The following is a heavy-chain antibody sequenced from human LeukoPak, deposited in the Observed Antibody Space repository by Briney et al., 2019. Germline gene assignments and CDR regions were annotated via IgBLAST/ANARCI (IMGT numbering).Heavy chain of an antibody. CDR3: AADLTGTTYDY. D-gene: IGHD1-7*01. V-gene: IGHV3-11*04. CDR1: GFIFSDYY. J-gene: IGHJ4*02. CDR2: ISSGGSAI. Sequence: GGSLRLSCAASGFIFSDYYPTWIRQAPEKGLEWVGYISSGGSAIYYGDSVKGRFTISRDNAKNSLYLQMDSLRAEDTAVYYCAADLTGTTYDYWGQGSLVTVSS.